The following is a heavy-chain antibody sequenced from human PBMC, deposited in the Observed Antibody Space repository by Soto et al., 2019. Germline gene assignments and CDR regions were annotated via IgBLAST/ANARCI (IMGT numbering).Heavy chain of an antibody. CDR3: ARATNAADCGGDCYSPRAG. CDR1: GYTFTSYG. Sequence: VASVKVYCTASGYTFTSYGISWVRQAPGQGLEWMGWISAYNGNTNYAQKLQGRVTMTTDTSTSTAYMELRSLRSDDTAVYYCARATNAADCGGDCYSPRAGWGQGSLVTVS. J-gene: IGHJ4*02. V-gene: IGHV1-18*04. D-gene: IGHD2-21*02. CDR2: ISAYNGNT.